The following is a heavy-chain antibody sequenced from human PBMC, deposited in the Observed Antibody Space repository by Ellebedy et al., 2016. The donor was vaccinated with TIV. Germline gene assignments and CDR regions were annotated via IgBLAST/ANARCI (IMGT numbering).Heavy chain of an antibody. J-gene: IGHJ4*02. Sequence: AASVKVSCKATGYTFTNYYVHWVRQAPGPGLEWMGIINPSGGNTYYTQKFQGRVTMTRDTSTSTVYMDLSSLRSEDTAVYYCASQSMDYWGQGTLVTVSS. V-gene: IGHV1-46*01. CDR3: ASQSMDY. CDR1: GYTFTNYY. CDR2: INPSGGNT.